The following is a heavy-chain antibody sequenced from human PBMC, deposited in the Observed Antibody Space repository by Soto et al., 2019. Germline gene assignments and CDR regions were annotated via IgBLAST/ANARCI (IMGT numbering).Heavy chain of an antibody. J-gene: IGHJ4*02. V-gene: IGHV4-39*01. CDR1: GGSISSTTYY. Sequence: QLQLQESGPGLVKPSETLSLTCTVSGGSISSTTYYWVWIRQPPGKGLEWIGSFYYSGSTYYNPSLKSRVTISGDTSENQFSLKLSSVTAADTAVYYCARQVVDGTVAGAGSFDYWGQGTLVTVSS. D-gene: IGHD6-19*01. CDR2: FYYSGST. CDR3: ARQVVDGTVAGAGSFDY.